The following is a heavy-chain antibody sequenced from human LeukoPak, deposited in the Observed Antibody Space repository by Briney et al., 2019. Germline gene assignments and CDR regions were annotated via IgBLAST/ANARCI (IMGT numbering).Heavy chain of an antibody. V-gene: IGHV3-48*03. CDR1: GFTFSSYE. J-gene: IGHJ6*03. CDR3: ARGASSWYFYYCYYMDV. D-gene: IGHD6-13*01. Sequence: GGSLRLSCAASGFTFSSYEMNWVRQAPGKGLEWVSYISSSGSTIYYADSVKGRFTISRDNAKNSLYLQMNSLRAEDTAVYYCARGASSWYFYYCYYMDVWGKGTTVTVSS. CDR2: ISSSGSTI.